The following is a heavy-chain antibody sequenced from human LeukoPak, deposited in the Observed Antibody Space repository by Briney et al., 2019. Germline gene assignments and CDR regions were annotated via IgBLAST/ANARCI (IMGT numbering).Heavy chain of an antibody. Sequence: PSETLSLTCTASGGSISSYYWSWIRQPPGKGLEWIGYIYYSGSTNYNPSLKSRVTISVDTSKNQFSLKLSSVTAADTAVYYCARDSSGWYYFDYWGQGTLVTVSS. D-gene: IGHD6-19*01. J-gene: IGHJ4*02. CDR3: ARDSSGWYYFDY. CDR1: GGSISSYY. CDR2: IYYSGST. V-gene: IGHV4-59*01.